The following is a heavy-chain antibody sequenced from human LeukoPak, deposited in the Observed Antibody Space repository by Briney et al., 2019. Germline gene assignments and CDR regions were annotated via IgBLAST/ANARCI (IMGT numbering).Heavy chain of an antibody. D-gene: IGHD5-24*01. CDR3: AKDVKWLQCGYFFDY. J-gene: IGHJ4*02. Sequence: PGGSLRLSCAASGFTFSNYCMHWVRQAPGKGLEWVAVLSNDGNNKYYADSVKGRFAISRDYSKNTLYLQMNSLRAEDTAVYYCAKDVKWLQCGYFFDYWGQGTLVTVSS. V-gene: IGHV3-30*18. CDR2: LSNDGNNK. CDR1: GFTFSNYC.